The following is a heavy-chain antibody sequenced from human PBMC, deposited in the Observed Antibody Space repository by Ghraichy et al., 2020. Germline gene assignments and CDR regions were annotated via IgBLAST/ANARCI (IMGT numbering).Heavy chain of an antibody. CDR2: ISESGAST. CDR1: GFTFSNFA. J-gene: IGHJ5*02. V-gene: IGHV3-23*01. Sequence: GGSLRLSCAASGFTFSNFAMTWVRQAPKKGLEWVSTISESGASTYYADSVKGRFIISRDNSKNTLYLQMNSLRAEDTAVYYCAKVFWGANNWFDPWGQGTLVTVSS. CDR3: AKVFWGANNWFDP. D-gene: IGHD3-16*01.